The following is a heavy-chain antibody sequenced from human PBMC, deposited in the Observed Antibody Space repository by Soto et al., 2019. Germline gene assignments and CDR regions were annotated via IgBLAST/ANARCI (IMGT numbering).Heavy chain of an antibody. D-gene: IGHD1-26*01. Sequence: ASVKVSCKASGYTFTSYDINWVRQATGQGLEWMGWMNPNSGNTGYAQKFQGRVTMTRNTSISTAYMELSSLRSEDTAVYYCARGHWGYSGSYWGWFAPRGQGTLVTVSS. CDR1: GYTFTSYD. V-gene: IGHV1-8*01. CDR2: MNPNSGNT. CDR3: ARGHWGYSGSYWGWFAP. J-gene: IGHJ5*02.